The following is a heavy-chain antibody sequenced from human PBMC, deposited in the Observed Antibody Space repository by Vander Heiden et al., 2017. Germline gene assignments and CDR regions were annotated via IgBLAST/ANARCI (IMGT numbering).Heavy chain of an antibody. CDR2: IKSKTDGGTT. J-gene: IGHJ4*02. Sequence: EVQLVESGGGLVKPGGSLRLSCAASAFTFSNAGMNRVRQAPGKGLECVGRIKSKTDGGTTDYAAPVKGRFTISRDDSKNTLYLQMNSLKTEDTAVYYCTTLLTGVFWDVSGLGWGQGTLVTVSS. D-gene: IGHD3-16*01. CDR3: TTLLTGVFWDVSGLG. CDR1: AFTFSNAG. V-gene: IGHV3-15*07.